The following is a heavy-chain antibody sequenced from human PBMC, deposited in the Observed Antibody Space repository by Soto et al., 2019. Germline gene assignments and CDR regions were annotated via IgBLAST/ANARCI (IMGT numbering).Heavy chain of an antibody. CDR2: ISSTTNYI. CDR3: ARESEDLTSNFDY. Sequence: GGSLRLSCAASGFTSTRYSMNWVRQAPGKGLEWVSSISSTTNYIYYADSMKGRFTVSRDNAKNSVYLEMNSLSAEDTAVYYCARESEDLTSNFDYWGQGTLVTVSS. J-gene: IGHJ4*02. V-gene: IGHV3-21*01. CDR1: GFTSTRYS.